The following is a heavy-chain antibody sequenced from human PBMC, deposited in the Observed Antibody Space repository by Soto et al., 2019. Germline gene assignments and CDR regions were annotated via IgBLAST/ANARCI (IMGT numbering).Heavy chain of an antibody. CDR1: GGSISSYY. J-gene: IGHJ6*02. Sequence: WQTLSLTCTVSGGSISSYYWSWIRQPPGKGLEWIGYIYYSGSTNYNPSLKSRVTISVDTSKNQFSLKLSSVTAADTAVYYCARQMYNWHEYFYYGMDVWGQGTTVT. CDR3: ARQMYNWHEYFYYGMDV. CDR2: IYYSGST. V-gene: IGHV4-59*08. D-gene: IGHD1-1*01.